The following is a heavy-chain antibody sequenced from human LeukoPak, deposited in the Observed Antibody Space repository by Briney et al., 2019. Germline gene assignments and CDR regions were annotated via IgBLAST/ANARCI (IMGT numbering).Heavy chain of an antibody. D-gene: IGHD5-18*01. CDR2: MNGDGSST. CDR1: GFPFCSYW. J-gene: IGHJ4*02. CDR3: ARDLSGVTGYTYGRGIDY. V-gene: IGHV3-74*01. Sequence: GGSLRLSCAASGFPFCSYWMHWVRQAPGKGLVWVSRMNGDGSSTRYAASVKGRFTISRDNAKNTLFLQMNSLRAEDTAVYYCARDLSGVTGYTYGRGIDYWGQGTLVTVSS.